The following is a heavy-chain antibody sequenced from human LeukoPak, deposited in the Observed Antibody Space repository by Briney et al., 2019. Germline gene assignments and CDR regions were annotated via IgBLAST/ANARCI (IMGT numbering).Heavy chain of an antibody. J-gene: IGHJ6*03. CDR3: ARSTSGITGTMFGWRYYYYMDV. V-gene: IGHV4-39*07. Sequence: PSETLSLTCTVSGGSISSSSYYWGWIRQPPGKGLEWIGSIYYSGSTYYNPSLKSRVTISVDTSKNQFSLKLSSVTAADTAVYYCARSTSGITGTMFGWRYYYYMDVWGKGTTVTVSS. CDR2: IYYSGST. D-gene: IGHD1-7*01. CDR1: GGSISSSSYY.